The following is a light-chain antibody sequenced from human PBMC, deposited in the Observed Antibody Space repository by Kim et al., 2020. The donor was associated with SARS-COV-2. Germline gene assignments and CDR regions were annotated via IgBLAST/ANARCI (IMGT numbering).Light chain of an antibody. CDR3: LKHNSFHYT. CDR1: QGIINS. CDR2: AAS. V-gene: IGKV1-17*03. Sequence: SASAGGREPITCRASQGIINSLAWFQQKAGEVPKRLIYAASSVQTGVPSRFRGSGSGTEFTLIISSLQPEDFATYYCLKHNSFHYTFGQGTKLEIK. J-gene: IGKJ2*01.